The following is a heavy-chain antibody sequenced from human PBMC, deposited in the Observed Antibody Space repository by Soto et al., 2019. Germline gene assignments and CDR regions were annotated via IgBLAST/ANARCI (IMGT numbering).Heavy chain of an antibody. CDR3: ARGNDSSGYHLYYFDY. J-gene: IGHJ4*02. D-gene: IGHD3-22*01. CDR2: IYSGGST. CDR1: GFTFSNAW. Sequence: GGSLRLSCAASGFTFSNAWMSWVRQAPGKGLEWVSVIYSGGSTYYADSVKGRFTISRDNSKNTLYLQMNSLRAEDTAVYYCARGNDSSGYHLYYFDYWGQGTLVTVSS. V-gene: IGHV3-53*01.